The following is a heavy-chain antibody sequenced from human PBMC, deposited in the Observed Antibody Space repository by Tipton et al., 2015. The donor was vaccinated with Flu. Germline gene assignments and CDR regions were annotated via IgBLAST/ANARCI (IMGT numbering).Heavy chain of an antibody. CDR3: ARDQGFGGGLSYDYYVLDV. Sequence: TLSLTCAVSGDSIRNDYFWGWVRQPPGKGLEWIATIHRSGSSYYNPSLTRRVFISVDTAKNQISLKVNSVTAADTAVYYCARDQGFGGGLSYDYYVLDVWGQGTTVTVSS. D-gene: IGHD3-10*01. CDR1: GDSIRNDYF. CDR2: IHRSGSS. V-gene: IGHV4-38-2*02. J-gene: IGHJ6*02.